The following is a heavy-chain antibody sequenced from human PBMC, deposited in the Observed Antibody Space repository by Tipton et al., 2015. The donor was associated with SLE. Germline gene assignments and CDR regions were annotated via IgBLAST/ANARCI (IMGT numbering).Heavy chain of an antibody. CDR2: ITYSGHT. J-gene: IGHJ1*01. D-gene: IGHD3-10*01. V-gene: IGHV4-31*02. CDR1: GGPLNHGGYY. CDR3: ATSRPWGVITQYFHH. Sequence: TLSLTCTVSGGPLNHGGYYWNYIRQHPGEGLEWIGHITYSGHTLYNPSLQSRVTISVDTSKNQFSLKLTSVTAADTAVYFCATSRPWGVITQYFHHWGQGTLVTVSS.